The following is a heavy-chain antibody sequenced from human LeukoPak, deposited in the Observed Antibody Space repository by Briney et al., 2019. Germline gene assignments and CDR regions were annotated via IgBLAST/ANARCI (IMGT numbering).Heavy chain of an antibody. V-gene: IGHV4-59*12. Sequence: SETLSLTCTVSGGSINSYYWSWIRQPPGKGLEWIGYIYYSGSTTYNPSLKSRVTISIDTSKNQFSLKLSSVTAADTAVYYCARDEAAGIVYWGQGTLVTVSS. J-gene: IGHJ4*02. D-gene: IGHD6-13*01. CDR1: GGSINSYY. CDR2: IYYSGST. CDR3: ARDEAAGIVY.